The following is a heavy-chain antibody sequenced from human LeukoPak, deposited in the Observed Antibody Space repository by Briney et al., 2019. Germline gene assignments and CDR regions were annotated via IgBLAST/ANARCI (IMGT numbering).Heavy chain of an antibody. J-gene: IGHJ4*03. Sequence: GRSLRLSCAASGFTFSRYEMNWVRQAPGKGLEWVSYISSSGSTTYYADSVKGRFTISRDNAKNSLYLQMNSLRAEDTAVYYCARGYCSGGSCYFDYWGQGTLVTVSS. CDR2: ISSSGSTT. CDR1: GFTFSRYE. V-gene: IGHV3-48*03. CDR3: ARGYCSGGSCYFDY. D-gene: IGHD2-15*01.